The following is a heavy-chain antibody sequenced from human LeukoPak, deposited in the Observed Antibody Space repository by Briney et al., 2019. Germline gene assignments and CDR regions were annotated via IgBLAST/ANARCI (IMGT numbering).Heavy chain of an antibody. Sequence: GGSLRLSCAASGFTLSTFWMHCVRHAPEKGPVWVSRINSDGSRTTYADSVKGRFTISRDNAKNTLYLQMSSLRAGDTAVYYCATSPLDSRYYFDYWGQGTLVTVSA. D-gene: IGHD6-13*01. CDR3: ATSPLDSRYYFDY. CDR1: GFTLSTFW. V-gene: IGHV3-74*01. CDR2: INSDGSRT. J-gene: IGHJ4*02.